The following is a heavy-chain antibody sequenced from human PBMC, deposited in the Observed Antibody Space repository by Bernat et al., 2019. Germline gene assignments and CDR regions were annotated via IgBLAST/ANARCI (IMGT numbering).Heavy chain of an antibody. CDR3: AKDDCAGDCHYCFFDL. Sequence: EVQLLESGGVLVQPGGSLRLSCAASGFTFTSYAMSWVRQAPGKGLEWVSAISVSGGSTYYADSVKGRFTMSRDNYKNTLYLQMNSLRAEDTAVYYCAKDDCAGDCHYCFFDLWRRGTLVTVSS. J-gene: IGHJ2*01. D-gene: IGHD2-21*02. V-gene: IGHV3-23*01. CDR2: ISVSGGST. CDR1: GFTFTSYA.